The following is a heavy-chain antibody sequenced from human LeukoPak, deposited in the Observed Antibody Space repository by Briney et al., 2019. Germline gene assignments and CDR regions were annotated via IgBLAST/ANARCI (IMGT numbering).Heavy chain of an antibody. Sequence: ASVKVSCKASGGTFSSYAISWVRQATGQGLEWMGWMNPNSGNTGYAQKFQGRVTMTRNTSISTAYMELSSLRSEDTAVYYCARGVHRVGSSGWYGSFDYWGQGTLVTVSS. CDR3: ARGVHRVGSSGWYGSFDY. V-gene: IGHV1-8*02. J-gene: IGHJ4*02. D-gene: IGHD6-19*01. CDR2: MNPNSGNT. CDR1: GGTFSSYA.